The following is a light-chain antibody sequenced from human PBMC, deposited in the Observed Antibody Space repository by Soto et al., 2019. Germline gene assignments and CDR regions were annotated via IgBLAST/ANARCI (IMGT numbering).Light chain of an antibody. J-gene: IGKJ1*01. CDR3: QQYCSSPRT. V-gene: IGKV3-20*01. CDR1: QSVSSSY. Sequence: EIVLTQSPGALSLSPGERATLSCGASQSVSSSYLAWYQQKPGQAPRLLIYGASTRATGIPDRFSGSGSGKDFNITISRLEPEDFAVYYCQQYCSSPRTFGQGTKVEIK. CDR2: GAS.